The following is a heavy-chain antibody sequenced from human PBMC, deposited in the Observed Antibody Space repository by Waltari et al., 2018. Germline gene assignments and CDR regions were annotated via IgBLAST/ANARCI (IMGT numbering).Heavy chain of an antibody. D-gene: IGHD2-2*01. Sequence: EVQLVESGGGLVQPGGSLKLSCAASGFTFSGSAMHWVRQASGKGLEWGGRIRSKANSYATAYAASVKGRFTIARDDSKNTAYLQMNSLKTEDTAVYYCTTRTFDCSSTSCFGPWGQGTLVTVSS. CDR3: TTRTFDCSSTSCFGP. CDR1: GFTFSGSA. V-gene: IGHV3-73*02. J-gene: IGHJ5*02. CDR2: IRSKANSYAT.